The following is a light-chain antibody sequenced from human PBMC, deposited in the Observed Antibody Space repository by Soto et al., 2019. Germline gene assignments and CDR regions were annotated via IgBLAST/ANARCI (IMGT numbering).Light chain of an antibody. CDR3: HQYNSFSPWT. CDR2: DAS. J-gene: IGKJ1*01. CDR1: QSIRGW. Sequence: DIQMTQSPSTLSASVGDRVTITCRASQSIRGWLAWYQQKPGKAPNLLIYDASRLKSGVPSRFSGRGSVTEFTLTITSLQPDDFATYYCHQYNSFSPWTFGQGTKVEVK. V-gene: IGKV1-5*01.